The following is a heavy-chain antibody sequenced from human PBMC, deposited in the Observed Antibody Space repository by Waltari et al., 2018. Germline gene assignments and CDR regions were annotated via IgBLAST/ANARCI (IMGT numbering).Heavy chain of an antibody. CDR3: ARGPAYYFDY. V-gene: IGHV3-23*01. CDR1: GITFSSYT. J-gene: IGHJ4*02. CDR2: ISASGGP. Sequence: EVQLLESGGGLVQPGGSLTLSCAASGITFSSYTMRWVRPAPGNWLEWVSTISASGGPLNADSVKGRFTVSRDSSKNTLSLQMNSLRAEDTAVYYCARGPAYYFDYWDQGTLVTVSS.